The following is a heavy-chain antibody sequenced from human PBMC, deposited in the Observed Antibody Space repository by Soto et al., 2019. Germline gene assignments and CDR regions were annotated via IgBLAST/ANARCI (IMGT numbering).Heavy chain of an antibody. CDR1: GFTFSSYW. Sequence: GGSLRLSCAASGFTFSSYWMHWVRQAPGKGLVWVSRINSDGSSTSYADSVKGRFTISRDNAKNTLYLQMNSLRAEDTAVYYCASPSRDGDYSMDYYYYGMDVWGQGTTVTVSS. CDR2: INSDGSST. CDR3: ASPSRDGDYSMDYYYYGMDV. V-gene: IGHV3-74*01. J-gene: IGHJ6*02. D-gene: IGHD4-17*01.